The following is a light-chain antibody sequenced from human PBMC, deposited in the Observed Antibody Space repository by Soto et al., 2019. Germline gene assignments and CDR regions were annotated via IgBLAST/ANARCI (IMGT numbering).Light chain of an antibody. Sequence: QSALTQPRSVSGSPGQSVTISCTGTSSDVGGYNYVSWYQQHPGKAPKLMIYDVSKRPSGVPDRFSGSKSGNTASLTISGLQADDEADYYCCSYAGSVVFGGGTKVTVL. CDR3: CSYAGSVV. V-gene: IGLV2-11*01. CDR1: SSDVGGYNY. J-gene: IGLJ3*02. CDR2: DVS.